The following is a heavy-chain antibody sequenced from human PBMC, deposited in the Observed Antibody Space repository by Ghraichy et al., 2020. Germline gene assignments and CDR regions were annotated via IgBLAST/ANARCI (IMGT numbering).Heavy chain of an antibody. D-gene: IGHD3-3*01. Sequence: SETLSLTCTVSGGSISSGGYYWSWIRQHPGKGLEWIGYIHHSGSTHYNPSLKSRVTISLDTSKNHFSLKLSSVTAADTAVYYCARSITIFGVVTPDYWGRGTLVTVSS. V-gene: IGHV4-31*03. CDR1: GGSISSGGYY. CDR3: ARSITIFGVVTPDY. CDR2: IHHSGST. J-gene: IGHJ4*02.